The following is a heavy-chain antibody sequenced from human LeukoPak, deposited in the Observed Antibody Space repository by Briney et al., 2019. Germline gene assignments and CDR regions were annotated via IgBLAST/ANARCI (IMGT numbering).Heavy chain of an antibody. V-gene: IGHV4-4*07. D-gene: IGHD3-22*01. CDR2: IYTSGST. J-gene: IGHJ2*01. CDR1: GGSISSYY. Sequence: SETLSLTCTVSGGSISSYYWSWIRQPAGKGLEWIGRIYTSGSTNYNPSLKSRVTISVDTSKNQFSLKLSSVTAADTAVYYCAREPHYYDSSGYGYFDLWGRGTLVTVSS. CDR3: AREPHYYDSSGYGYFDL.